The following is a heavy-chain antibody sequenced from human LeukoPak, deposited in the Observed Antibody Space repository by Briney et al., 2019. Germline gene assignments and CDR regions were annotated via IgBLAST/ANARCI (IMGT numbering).Heavy chain of an antibody. CDR1: GFTFSTYG. CDR3: ATYLGYCTSSNCPYFYMDV. J-gene: IGHJ6*03. D-gene: IGHD2-2*03. Sequence: GGSLRLSCAASGFTFSTYGMHWVRHAPGKGVEWVAVVWYEESLKYYADSVKGRFNIYRENYKNTVFLQLNSLRAEDTAVYYCATYLGYCTSSNCPYFYMDVWGTGTTVIVSS. V-gene: IGHV3-33*01. CDR2: VWYEESLK.